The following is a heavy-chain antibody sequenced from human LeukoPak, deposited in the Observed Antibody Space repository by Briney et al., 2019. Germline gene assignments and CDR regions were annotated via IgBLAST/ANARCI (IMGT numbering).Heavy chain of an antibody. CDR3: ARGGVVAPTYYFDY. CDR2: IYTSGST. J-gene: IGHJ4*02. Sequence: PSETLSLTCTVSGGSISSYYWSWIRQPAGKGLEWIGRIYTSGSTNYNPSLKSRVTMSVDTSKNQFSLKLSSVTAADTAVYYCARGGVVAPTYYFDYWGQGTLVTVSS. D-gene: IGHD2-2*01. CDR1: GGSISSYY. V-gene: IGHV4-4*07.